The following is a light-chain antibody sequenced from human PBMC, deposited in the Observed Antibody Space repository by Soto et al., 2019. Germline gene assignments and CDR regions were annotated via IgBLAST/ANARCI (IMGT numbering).Light chain of an antibody. CDR1: QSISIW. CDR3: QPYNRYGT. V-gene: IGKV1-5*01. CDR2: DAS. Sequence: DIQMTQSPSTLSASVGDRVTITCRASQSISIWLAWYQQKPGKAPKLLIYDASSVASGVPSRFSGSGAGTEFPLTISSLQPDDFATYYCQPYNRYGTFGQGTKVEI. J-gene: IGKJ1*01.